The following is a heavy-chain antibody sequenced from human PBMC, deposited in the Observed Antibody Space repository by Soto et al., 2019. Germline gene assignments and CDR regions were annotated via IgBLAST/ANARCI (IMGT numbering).Heavy chain of an antibody. J-gene: IGHJ4*02. Sequence: GGSLRLSCAASGFTFNSYAMSWVRQAPGKGLEWVSAISGSGGTTYYADSVKGRFTISRDNSKNTLFLQMNSLRAEDTAVYYCAKDRPVGDSDFWGQGTLVTVSS. V-gene: IGHV3-23*01. CDR1: GFTFNSYA. D-gene: IGHD1-26*01. CDR2: ISGSGGTT. CDR3: AKDRPVGDSDF.